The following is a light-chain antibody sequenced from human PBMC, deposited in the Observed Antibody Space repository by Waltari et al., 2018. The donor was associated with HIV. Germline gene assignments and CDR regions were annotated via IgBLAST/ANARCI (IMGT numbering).Light chain of an antibody. CDR2: EVN. V-gene: IGLV2-8*01. CDR1: SSDVGGSTY. J-gene: IGLJ3*02. CDR3: NSYAGSNNWV. Sequence: QSALTQSPSASGSPGQSVTISCTGTSSDVGGSTYVPWYQQHPGKAPKLMIYEVNKRPSGVPDRFSGSKSANPASLTVSGLQADDEADYYCNSYAGSNNWVFGGGTKLTVL.